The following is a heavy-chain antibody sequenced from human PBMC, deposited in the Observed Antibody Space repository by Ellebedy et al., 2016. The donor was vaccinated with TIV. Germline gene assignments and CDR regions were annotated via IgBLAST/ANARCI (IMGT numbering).Heavy chain of an antibody. Sequence: GESLKISCAASGFTFSSYWMHWVRQAPGKGLVWVSRVKPDGSFASYADSMKGRFTISRDNAKNTLYLQVNSLRAEDTAGYYCARDRNGAFDIWGQGTMVTVSS. CDR2: VKPDGSFA. CDR1: GFTFSSYW. CDR3: ARDRNGAFDI. V-gene: IGHV3-74*01. J-gene: IGHJ3*02.